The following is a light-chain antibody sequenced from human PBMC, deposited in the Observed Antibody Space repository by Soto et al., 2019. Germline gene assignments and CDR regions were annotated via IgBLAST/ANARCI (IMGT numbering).Light chain of an antibody. CDR2: DVS. J-gene: IGLJ2*01. CDR3: CSYAGSYTFE. Sequence: QSVLTQPRSVSGSPGQSVTISCTGTSSDVGGYNYVSWYQQHPGKAPKLMIYDVSKRPSGVPDRFSGSKSGNTASLTISGXQAEDEADYYCCSYAGSYTFEFGGGTKVTVL. CDR1: SSDVGGYNY. V-gene: IGLV2-11*01.